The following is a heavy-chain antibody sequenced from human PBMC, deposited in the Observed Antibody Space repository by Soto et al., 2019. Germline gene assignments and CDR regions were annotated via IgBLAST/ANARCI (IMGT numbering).Heavy chain of an antibody. CDR3: ARGGGIAAAGTFGLFDY. Sequence: SETLSLTCAVYGGSFSGYYWSWIRQPPGKGLEWIGEINHSGSTNYNPSLKSRVTISVDTSKNQFSLKLSSVTAADTAVYYCARGGGIAAAGTFGLFDYWGQGTLVTVSS. D-gene: IGHD6-13*01. V-gene: IGHV4-34*01. CDR2: INHSGST. J-gene: IGHJ4*02. CDR1: GGSFSGYY.